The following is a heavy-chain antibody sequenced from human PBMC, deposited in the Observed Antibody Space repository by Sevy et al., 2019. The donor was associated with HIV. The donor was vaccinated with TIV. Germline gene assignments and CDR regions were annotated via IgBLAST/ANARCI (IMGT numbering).Heavy chain of an antibody. D-gene: IGHD3-10*01. V-gene: IGHV3-48*02. CDR2: ISSSSSTI. J-gene: IGHJ4*02. Sequence: GGSLRLSCAASGFTFSSYSMNWVRQAPGKGLERVSYISSSSSTIYYADSVKGRFTISRDNAKNSLYLQMNSLRDEDTAVYYCARTYYYGSGSYGYFDYWRQGTLVTVSS. CDR1: GFTFSSYS. CDR3: ARTYYYGSGSYGYFDY.